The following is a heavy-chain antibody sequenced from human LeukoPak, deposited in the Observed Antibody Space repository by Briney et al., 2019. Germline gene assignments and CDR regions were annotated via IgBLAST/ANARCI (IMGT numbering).Heavy chain of an antibody. V-gene: IGHV4-39*01. CDR2: IYYTGST. J-gene: IGHJ2*01. CDR3: ARHVRWLQLTLYFDI. CDR1: GGFINTPSYH. Sequence: SETLSLTCTVSGGFINTPSYHWGWIRQSPGKGLEWVGSIYYTGSTSSNPSLNSRVTMSVDTSKKQFSLKLNSMTAADTAVYYCARHVRWLQLTLYFDIWGRGTLVTVSS. D-gene: IGHD5-24*01.